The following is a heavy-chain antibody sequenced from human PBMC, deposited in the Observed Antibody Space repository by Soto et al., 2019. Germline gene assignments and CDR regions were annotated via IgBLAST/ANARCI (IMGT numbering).Heavy chain of an antibody. CDR2: IKQDGSEK. D-gene: IGHD6-19*01. CDR1: LFTFSSYW. J-gene: IGHJ6*02. V-gene: IGHV3-7*01. Sequence: GGALRLSCAASLFTFSSYWMSWVRQAPGKGLEWVANIKQDGSEKYYVDSVKGRFTISRDNAKNSLYLQMNSLRAEDTAVYYCARDSWLAVAAVYYYYGMDVWGQGTTVTVSS. CDR3: ARDSWLAVAAVYYYYGMDV.